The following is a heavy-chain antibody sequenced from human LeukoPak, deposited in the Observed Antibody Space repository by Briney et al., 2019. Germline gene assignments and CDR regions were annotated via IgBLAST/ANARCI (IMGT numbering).Heavy chain of an antibody. Sequence: SQTLSLTCTVSGGSISSGSYYWSWIRQPAGKGLEWIGRIYTSGSTNYNPSLKSRVTISVDTSKNQFSLKLSSVTAADTAVYYCASNPGIAAAGTIFWGQGTLVTVSS. CDR1: GGSISSGSYY. CDR3: ASNPGIAAAGTIF. J-gene: IGHJ4*02. D-gene: IGHD6-13*01. V-gene: IGHV4-61*02. CDR2: IYTSGST.